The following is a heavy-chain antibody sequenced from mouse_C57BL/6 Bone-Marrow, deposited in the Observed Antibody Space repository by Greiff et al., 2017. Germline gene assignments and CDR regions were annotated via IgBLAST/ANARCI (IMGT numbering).Heavy chain of an antibody. D-gene: IGHD3-3*01. Sequence: EVKLMESGGGLVQPGGSLKLSCAASGFTFSDYYMYWVRQTPEKRLEWVAYISNGGGSTYYPDTVKGRFTISRDNAKNTLYLQMRRLKSEDTAMYYCARRVKRERAYWYFDVWGTGTTVTVSS. J-gene: IGHJ1*03. CDR3: ARRVKRERAYWYFDV. CDR1: GFTFSDYY. V-gene: IGHV5-12*01. CDR2: ISNGGGST.